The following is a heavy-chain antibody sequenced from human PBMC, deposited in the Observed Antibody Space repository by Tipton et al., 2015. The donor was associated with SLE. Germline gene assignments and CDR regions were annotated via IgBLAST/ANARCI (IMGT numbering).Heavy chain of an antibody. J-gene: IGHJ4*02. Sequence: LRLSCAVSGGSINSGDYSWSWIRQPPGKGLEWIGYIYNSGGTNYNPSLKSRVTISIDTSKNQFSLNLTSVTAADTAVYYCARATSTLWYFDYWGQGTLVTVSS. D-gene: IGHD2-21*01. CDR3: ARATSTLWYFDY. CDR1: GGSINSGDYS. V-gene: IGHV4-61*08. CDR2: IYNSGGT.